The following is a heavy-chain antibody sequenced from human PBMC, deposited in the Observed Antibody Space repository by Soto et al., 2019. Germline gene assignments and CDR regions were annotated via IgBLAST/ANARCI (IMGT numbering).Heavy chain of an antibody. CDR1: GFTFSSYA. V-gene: IGHV3-23*01. CDR3: AKDWRVKGDRLSKENNWNLGSDI. CDR2: ISGSGGST. D-gene: IGHD1-20*01. Sequence: GGSLRLSCAASGFTFSSYAMSWVRQAPGKGLEWVSAISGSGGSTYYADSVKGRFTISRDNSKNTLYLQMNSLRAEDTAVYYCAKDWRVKGDRLSKENNWNLGSDIWGQGTMVTVSS. J-gene: IGHJ3*02.